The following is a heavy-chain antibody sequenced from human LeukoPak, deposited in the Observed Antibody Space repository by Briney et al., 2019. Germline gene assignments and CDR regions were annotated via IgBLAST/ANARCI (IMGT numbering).Heavy chain of an antibody. D-gene: IGHD1-26*01. Sequence: ASVKVSCKASGYSFTGYYVHWVRQAPGQGLEWMGWMNPNSGNTGYAQKFQGRVTMTRNTSISTAYMELSSLRSEDTAVYYCARAQSGSYDYWGQGTLVTVSS. J-gene: IGHJ4*02. CDR1: GYSFTGYY. CDR2: MNPNSGNT. CDR3: ARAQSGSYDY. V-gene: IGHV1-8*02.